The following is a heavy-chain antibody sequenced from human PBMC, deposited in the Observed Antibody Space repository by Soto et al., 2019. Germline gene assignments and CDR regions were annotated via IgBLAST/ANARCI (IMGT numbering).Heavy chain of an antibody. CDR2: IYHSGST. CDR1: GGSISSGGYS. CDR3: AGARERGDWFAP. V-gene: IGHV4-30-2*01. J-gene: IGHJ5*02. D-gene: IGHD1-1*01. Sequence: QLQLQESGSGLVKPSQTLSLTCAVSGGSISSGGYSWSWIRQPPGKGLEWIGYIYHSGSTYYNPSLMSRVTISVDSSTNQFPLKLSSVTAADTAVYYCAGARERGDWFAPWGQGTLVTVSS.